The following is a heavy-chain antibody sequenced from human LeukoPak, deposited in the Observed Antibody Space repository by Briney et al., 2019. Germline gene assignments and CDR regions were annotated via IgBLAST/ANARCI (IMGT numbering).Heavy chain of an antibody. Sequence: GGSLRLSCAASGFTFSSYSMNWVCQAPGKGLEWVSSISSSSSYIYYADSVKGRFTISRDDAKNSLYLQMNSLRAEDTAVYYCARLVYSFFDYWGQGTLVTVSS. CDR1: GFTFSSYS. D-gene: IGHD5-18*01. V-gene: IGHV3-21*01. CDR2: ISSSSSYI. J-gene: IGHJ4*02. CDR3: ARLVYSFFDY.